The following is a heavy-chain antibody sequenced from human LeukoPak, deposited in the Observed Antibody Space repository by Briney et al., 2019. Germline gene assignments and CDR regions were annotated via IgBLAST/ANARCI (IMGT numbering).Heavy chain of an antibody. CDR3: ARVVDYYDSSGQGYGMDV. V-gene: IGHV4-4*02. D-gene: IGHD3-22*01. CDR2: IYHSGST. Sequence: SGTLSLTCAVSGGSISSSNWWSWVRQPPGKGLEWIGEIYHSGSTNYNPSLKSRVTISVDKSKNQFSLKLSSVTAADTAVYYCARVVDYYDSSGQGYGMDVWGQGTTVTVSS. J-gene: IGHJ6*02. CDR1: GGSISSSNW.